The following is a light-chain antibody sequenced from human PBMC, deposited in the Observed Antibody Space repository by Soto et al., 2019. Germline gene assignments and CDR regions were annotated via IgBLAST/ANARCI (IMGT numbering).Light chain of an antibody. CDR1: SSDVGGYNF. J-gene: IGLJ3*02. Sequence: QSVLTQPRSVSGSPGQSVTISCTGTSSDVGGYNFVSWYQQHPGKAPKLMIYDVSKRPAGVPDCFSGSKSGNTASLTISGLQAEDEADYYCCSYAGSYTWVFGGLTQLTVL. V-gene: IGLV2-11*01. CDR3: CSYAGSYTWV. CDR2: DVS.